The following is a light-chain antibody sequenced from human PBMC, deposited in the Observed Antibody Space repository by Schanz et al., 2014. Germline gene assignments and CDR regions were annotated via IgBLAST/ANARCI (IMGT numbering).Light chain of an antibody. CDR2: EVN. Sequence: QSALTQPPSASGSPGQSVTISCTGTSTDIGNFDYVSWYQQHPGKAPKLIIYEVNRRPSGVSNRFSGSKSGNTASLTISGLQAEDEADYYCCSYSGGGSFTFGGGTKLTVL. V-gene: IGLV2-23*02. CDR3: CSYSGGGSFT. J-gene: IGLJ2*01. CDR1: STDIGNFDY.